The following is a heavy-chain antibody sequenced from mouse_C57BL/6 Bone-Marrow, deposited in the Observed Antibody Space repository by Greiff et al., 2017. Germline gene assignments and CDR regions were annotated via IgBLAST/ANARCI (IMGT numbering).Heavy chain of an antibody. V-gene: IGHV1-55*01. Sequence: QVQLKQPGAELVKPGASVKMSCKASGYTFTSYWITWVKQRPGQGLEWIGDIYPGSGSTNYNEKFKSKATLTVDTSSSTAYMQLSSLTSEDSAVYYCARILGPSYAMDYWGQGTSVTVSS. D-gene: IGHD2-10*02. J-gene: IGHJ4*01. CDR2: IYPGSGST. CDR1: GYTFTSYW. CDR3: ARILGPSYAMDY.